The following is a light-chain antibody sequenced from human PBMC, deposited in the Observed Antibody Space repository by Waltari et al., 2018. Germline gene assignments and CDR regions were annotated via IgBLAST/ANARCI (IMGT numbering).Light chain of an antibody. V-gene: IGKV3-11*01. CDR2: DAS. Sequence: EIVLTQSPATLSLSPGERATHSCRASQSVSSYLAWYQQKPGQAPRPLIYDASKMANGIPARFSGSGSGTDFTLTISSLEPEDFAVYYCQQYYSIPFTFGQGTKVEIK. CDR3: QQYYSIPFT. CDR1: QSVSSY. J-gene: IGKJ2*01.